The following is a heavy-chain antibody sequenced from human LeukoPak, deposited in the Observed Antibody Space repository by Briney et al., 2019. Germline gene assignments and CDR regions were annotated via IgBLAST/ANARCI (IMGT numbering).Heavy chain of an antibody. J-gene: IGHJ4*02. D-gene: IGHD3-22*01. V-gene: IGHV4-59*01. CDR3: ARVRDNSGYYPFDY. CDR2: IYYSGST. CDR1: GGSISSYY. Sequence: SETLSLTCAVSGGSISSYYWSWIRQPPGKGLEWMGYIYYSGSTNYNPSLKSRVTMSVDTSKNHFSLKLSSVTAADTAVYYCARVRDNSGYYPFDYWGQGILVTVSS.